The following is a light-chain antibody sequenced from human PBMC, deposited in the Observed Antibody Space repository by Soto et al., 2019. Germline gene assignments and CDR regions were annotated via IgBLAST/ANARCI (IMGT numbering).Light chain of an antibody. Sequence: QSLPPQPASVSPSPRQSIPTSCTGTSSDVGAYIYVSWYQQHPGKAPEFLIYEVSKRPSGVSDRFSGSKSGNTASLTISGLQAEDEADYYCTSYTSSSTYVFGTGTKVTVL. J-gene: IGLJ1*01. CDR2: EVS. V-gene: IGLV2-14*01. CDR1: SSDVGAYIY. CDR3: TSYTSSSTYV.